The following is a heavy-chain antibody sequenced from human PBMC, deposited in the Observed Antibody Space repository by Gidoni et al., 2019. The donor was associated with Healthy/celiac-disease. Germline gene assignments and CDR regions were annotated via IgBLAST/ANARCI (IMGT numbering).Heavy chain of an antibody. CDR3: ARGRYCSGGSCYDWFDP. CDR1: GFTVSSNY. D-gene: IGHD2-15*01. V-gene: IGHV3-53*01. Sequence: EVQLVESGGGLIQPGGSLRLSCAVSGFTVSSNYMSWVRQAPVKGLEWVSVIYSGGSTYYADSVKGRFTISRDNSKNTLYLQMNSLRAEDTAVYYCARGRYCSGGSCYDWFDPWGQGTLVTVSS. J-gene: IGHJ5*02. CDR2: IYSGGST.